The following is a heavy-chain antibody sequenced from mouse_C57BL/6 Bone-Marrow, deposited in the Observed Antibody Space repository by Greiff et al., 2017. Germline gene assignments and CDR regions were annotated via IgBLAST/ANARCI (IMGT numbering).Heavy chain of an antibody. Sequence: EVQRVESGPELVKPGASVKIPCKASGYTFTDYNMDWVKQSHGKSLEWIGDINPNNGGTIYNQKFKGKATLTVYKSSSTAYMELLSLTSDDSAVYYCARMDYGSSYYAIDYWGQGTSVTVSS. CDR1: GYTFTDYN. CDR2: INPNNGGT. CDR3: ARMDYGSSYYAIDY. D-gene: IGHD1-1*01. J-gene: IGHJ4*01. V-gene: IGHV1-18*01.